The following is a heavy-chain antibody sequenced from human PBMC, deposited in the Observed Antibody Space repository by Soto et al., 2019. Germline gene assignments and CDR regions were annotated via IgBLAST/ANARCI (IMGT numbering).Heavy chain of an antibody. D-gene: IGHD6-19*01. V-gene: IGHV3-64D*08. CDR2: ISSNGGST. J-gene: IGHJ4*02. Sequence: GGSLRLSCSASGFTFSSYAMHWVRQAPGKGLEYVSAISSNGGSTYYADSVKGRFTISRDNSKNTLYLQMSSLRAEDTAVYYCVKDLFGDSKQWLALYFDYWGQGTLVTVSS. CDR3: VKDLFGDSKQWLALYFDY. CDR1: GFTFSSYA.